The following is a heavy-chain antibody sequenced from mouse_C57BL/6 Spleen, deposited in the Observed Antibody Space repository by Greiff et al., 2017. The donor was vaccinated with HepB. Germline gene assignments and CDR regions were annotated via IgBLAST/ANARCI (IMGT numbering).Heavy chain of an antibody. V-gene: IGHV5-16*01. D-gene: IGHD1-1*01. Sequence: EVKLVESEGGLVQPGSSLKLSCTASGFTFSDYYMAWVRQAPEKGLEWVANINYDGSSTYYLDSLKSRFIISRDNAKNILYLQISSLKSEDTATYYCARVSYGSSYVYFDYWGQGTTLTVSS. J-gene: IGHJ2*01. CDR1: GFTFSDYY. CDR3: ARVSYGSSYVYFDY. CDR2: INYDGSST.